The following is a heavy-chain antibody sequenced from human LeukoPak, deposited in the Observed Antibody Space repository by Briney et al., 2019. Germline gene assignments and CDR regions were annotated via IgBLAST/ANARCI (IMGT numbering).Heavy chain of an antibody. J-gene: IGHJ5*02. CDR3: ARLNFDWLFVRFDP. V-gene: IGHV4-61*09. CDR2: IYTSGST. Sequence: PSETLSLTCTVSGGSISSGSYYWSWIRQPAGKGLEWIGHIYTSGSTNYNPSLKSRVTISVDTSKNQFSLKLSSVTAADTAVYYCARLNFDWLFVRFDPWGQGTLVTVSS. CDR1: GGSISSGSYY. D-gene: IGHD3-9*01.